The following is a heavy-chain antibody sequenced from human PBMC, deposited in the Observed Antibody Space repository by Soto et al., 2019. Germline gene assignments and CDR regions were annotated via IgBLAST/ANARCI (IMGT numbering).Heavy chain of an antibody. Sequence: GGSLRLSCAASGFTFSSYAMHWVRQAPGKGLEWVAVISYDGSNKYYADSVKGRFTISRDNSKNTLYLQMNSLRAEDTAVYYCARGPEMATIRGPNYYGMDVWGQGTTVTVSS. CDR2: ISYDGSNK. CDR3: ARGPEMATIRGPNYYGMDV. V-gene: IGHV3-30-3*01. J-gene: IGHJ6*02. D-gene: IGHD5-12*01. CDR1: GFTFSSYA.